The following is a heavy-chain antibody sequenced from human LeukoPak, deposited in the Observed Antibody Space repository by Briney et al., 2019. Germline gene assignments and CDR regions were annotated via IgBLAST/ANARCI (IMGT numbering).Heavy chain of an antibody. J-gene: IGHJ4*02. V-gene: IGHV4-39*02. CDR1: GGSIGSSSYY. D-gene: IGHD5-18*01. Sequence: SETLSLTCIVSGGSIGSSSYYSGWIRQPPGKGLEWIGSIYNSGNTYYNPSLKSRVTISVDTSKNQFSLKLSSVTAADTAVYYCARELADTAMVPEYFDYWGQGTLVTVSS. CDR3: ARELADTAMVPEYFDY. CDR2: IYNSGNT.